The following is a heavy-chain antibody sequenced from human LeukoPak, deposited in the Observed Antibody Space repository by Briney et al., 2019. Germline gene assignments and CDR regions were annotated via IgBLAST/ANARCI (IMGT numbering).Heavy chain of an antibody. CDR3: AREGGGDCYDCPFDY. Sequence: SETLSLTCTVSGVSISSYSWSWIRQPAGKGLDWIGRIYTSGSTNYNPSLKSRVTMSVDTSKNQFSLKLSSVTAADTAVYYCAREGGGDCYDCPFDYWGQGTLVTVSS. CDR1: GVSISSYS. J-gene: IGHJ4*02. CDR2: IYTSGST. V-gene: IGHV4-4*07. D-gene: IGHD2-21*02.